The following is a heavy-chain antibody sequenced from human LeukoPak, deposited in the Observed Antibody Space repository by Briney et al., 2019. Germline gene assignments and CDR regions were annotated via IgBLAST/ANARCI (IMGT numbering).Heavy chain of an antibody. V-gene: IGHV3-21*01. CDR2: ISSSSSYI. CDR1: GFTFSSYS. Sequence: GGSLRLSCAASGFTFSSYSMNWVRQAPGKGLEWVSSISSSSSYIYYADSVKGRFTISRDNAKNSLCLQMNSLRAEDTAVYYCARDSRLGSSGLDFWGQGTLATVSS. D-gene: IGHD6-6*01. CDR3: ARDSRLGSSGLDF. J-gene: IGHJ4*02.